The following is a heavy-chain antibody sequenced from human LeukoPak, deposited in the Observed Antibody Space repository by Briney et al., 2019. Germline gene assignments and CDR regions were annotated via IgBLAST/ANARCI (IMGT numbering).Heavy chain of an antibody. Sequence: PGGSLRLSCAASGFTFSSYGMHWVRQAPGKGLEWVAVISYDGSNKYYADSVKGRFTISRDNSKNTLYLQMNSLRAEDTAVYYCAKDLRGVISYFDYWGQGTLVTVSS. CDR2: ISYDGSNK. D-gene: IGHD3-10*01. J-gene: IGHJ4*02. V-gene: IGHV3-30*18. CDR1: GFTFSSYG. CDR3: AKDLRGVISYFDY.